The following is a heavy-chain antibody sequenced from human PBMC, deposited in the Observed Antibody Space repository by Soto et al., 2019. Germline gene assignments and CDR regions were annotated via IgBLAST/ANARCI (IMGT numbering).Heavy chain of an antibody. CDR3: ASVQSVVVTWWFEP. CDR1: GGSISSSSYY. J-gene: IGHJ5*02. Sequence: SETLSLTCTVSGGSISSSSYYWRWIRQPPGKWLEWIGSIYYSVSTYYNPSLKSRVTISVDTSKNQFSLKLSSVTAADTAVYYCASVQSVVVTWWFEPWGQGTMVTVSS. D-gene: IGHD3-22*01. CDR2: IYYSVST. V-gene: IGHV4-39*01.